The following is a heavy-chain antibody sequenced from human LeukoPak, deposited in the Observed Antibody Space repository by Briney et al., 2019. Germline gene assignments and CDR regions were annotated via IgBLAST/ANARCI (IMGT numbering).Heavy chain of an antibody. CDR1: GYTFTSYD. CDR3: AREARIAAKRFDP. V-gene: IGHV1-8*01. Sequence: ASVKVSCKASGYTFTSYDINWVRQATGQGLEWMGWMNPNSGNTGYAQKFQGRVTMTRNTSISTAYMELSSLRSEDTAVYYCAREARIAAKRFDPWGQGTLVTVSS. CDR2: MNPNSGNT. D-gene: IGHD6-13*01. J-gene: IGHJ5*02.